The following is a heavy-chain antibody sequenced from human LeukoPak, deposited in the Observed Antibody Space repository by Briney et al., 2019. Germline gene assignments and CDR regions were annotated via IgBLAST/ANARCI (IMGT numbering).Heavy chain of an antibody. Sequence: GGSLRLSCAVSGFTSSQYTLHWVRQAPGKGLEWVTLLSYDGSSKYYADSVKGRFTVSRDNSKNTLYLQMNSLSVEDTAVYYCAKVRSGWDYYFDFWGQGTLVIVSS. CDR1: GFTSSQYT. D-gene: IGHD6-19*01. CDR3: AKVRSGWDYYFDF. J-gene: IGHJ4*02. V-gene: IGHV3-30-3*01. CDR2: LSYDGSSK.